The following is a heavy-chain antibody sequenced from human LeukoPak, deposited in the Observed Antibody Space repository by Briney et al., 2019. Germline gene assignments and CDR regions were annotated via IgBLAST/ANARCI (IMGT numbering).Heavy chain of an antibody. CDR1: GYTFTSYG. V-gene: IGHV1-18*01. CDR2: ISAYNGNT. Sequence: GASVKVSCKASGYTFTSYGISWVRQAPGQGLEWMGWISAYNGNTNYAQKLQGRVTMTTDTSTSTAYMELRSLRSDDTAVYYCARGPSYNWNVIDDDYWGQGTLVTVSS. J-gene: IGHJ4*02. CDR3: ARGPSYNWNVIDDDY. D-gene: IGHD1-20*01.